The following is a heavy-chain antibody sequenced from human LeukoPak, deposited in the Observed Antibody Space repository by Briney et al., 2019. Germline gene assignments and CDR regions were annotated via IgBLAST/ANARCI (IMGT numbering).Heavy chain of an antibody. Sequence: PTLTVSCTTSGYSFTAFYIHWVRHAPRQGLELMGWIHPRRGDTNYAQKFQGRVTMTRDTSISTAYLDLSSLRPDDTDVYYCARDGDYGTGSYYRGCIDSWGQGTPVTVSP. CDR1: GYSFTAFY. J-gene: IGHJ4*02. D-gene: IGHD3-10*01. CDR3: ARDGDYGTGSYYRGCIDS. CDR2: IHPRRGDT. V-gene: IGHV1-2*02.